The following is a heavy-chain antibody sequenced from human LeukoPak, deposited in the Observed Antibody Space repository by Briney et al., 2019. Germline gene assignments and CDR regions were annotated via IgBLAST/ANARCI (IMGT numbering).Heavy chain of an antibody. Sequence: SETLSLTCTVSGYSISSGYYWGWIRQPPGKGLEWIGSIYHSGRTFYNPSLKSRVTISVDTSKNQFSLKLTSVTAADTAVYYCARQYSDILTGYHRGELYWYFDLWGRGTLVTVSS. D-gene: IGHD3-9*01. CDR1: GYSISSGYY. V-gene: IGHV4-38-2*02. CDR3: ARQYSDILTGYHRGELYWYFDL. CDR2: IYHSGRT. J-gene: IGHJ2*01.